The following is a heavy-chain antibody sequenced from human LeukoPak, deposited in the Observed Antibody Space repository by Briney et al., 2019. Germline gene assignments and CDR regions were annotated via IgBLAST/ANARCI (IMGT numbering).Heavy chain of an antibody. Sequence: AWVRVSRKASGGTFSSYAISWVRQAPGRGLEWMGGIIPIFGTANYAQKFQGRVTITADESTSTAYMELSSLRSEDTAVYYCARGTARSFDYWGQGTLVTVSS. V-gene: IGHV1-69*01. CDR2: IIPIFGTA. CDR1: GGTFSSYA. CDR3: ARGTARSFDY. D-gene: IGHD5-18*01. J-gene: IGHJ4*02.